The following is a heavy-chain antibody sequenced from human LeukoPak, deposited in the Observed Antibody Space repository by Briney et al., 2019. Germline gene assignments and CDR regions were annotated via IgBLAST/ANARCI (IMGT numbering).Heavy chain of an antibody. Sequence: ASVKVSCKASGYTFTSYGISWVRQAPGQGLEWMGWISAYNGNTNYAQKLQGRVTMTTDTSTSTAYKELRSLRSDDTAVYYCARDWPIYYYYGMDVWGQGTTVTVSS. J-gene: IGHJ6*02. V-gene: IGHV1-18*01. CDR1: GYTFTSYG. CDR3: ARDWPIYYYYGMDV. CDR2: ISAYNGNT.